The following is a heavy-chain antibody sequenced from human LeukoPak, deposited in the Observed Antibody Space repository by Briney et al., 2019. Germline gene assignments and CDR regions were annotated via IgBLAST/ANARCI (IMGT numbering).Heavy chain of an antibody. V-gene: IGHV3-23*01. CDR2: ISGSGGST. D-gene: IGHD3-9*01. CDR1: GFTFSSYA. Sequence: GGSLRLSCAASGFTFSSYAMSWVRQAPGKGLEWVSAISGSGGSTYNADSVKGRFTISRDNSKNTLYLQMNSLRAEDTAVYYCAKAATIYYYYYGMDVWGQGTTVTVSS. J-gene: IGHJ6*02. CDR3: AKAATIYYYYYGMDV.